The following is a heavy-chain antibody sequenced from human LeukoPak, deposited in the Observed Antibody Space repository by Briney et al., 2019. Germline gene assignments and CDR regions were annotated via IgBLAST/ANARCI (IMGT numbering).Heavy chain of an antibody. V-gene: IGHV4-61*02. CDR1: GGSISSGSYY. CDR3: ARERRYYHDSSGYSEGFDY. D-gene: IGHD3-22*01. Sequence: SETLSLTCTVSGGSISSGSYYWSWIRQPAGKGLEWIGRIYTSGSTNYNPSLKSRVTISVDTSKNQFSLKLSSVTAADTAVYYCARERRYYHDSSGYSEGFDYWGQGTLVTVSS. J-gene: IGHJ4*02. CDR2: IYTSGST.